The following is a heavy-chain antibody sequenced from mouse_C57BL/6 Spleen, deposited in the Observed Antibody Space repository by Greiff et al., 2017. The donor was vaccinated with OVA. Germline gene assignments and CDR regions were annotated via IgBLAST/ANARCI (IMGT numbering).Heavy chain of an antibody. CDR3: ARSVYGYDEGAGYYFDD. V-gene: IGHV1-64*01. CDR2: IHPNSGST. CDR1: GYTFTSYW. Sequence: QVQLQQPGAELVKPGASVKLSCKASGYTFTSYWMHWVKQRPGQGLEWIGMIHPNSGSTNYNEKFKSKATLTVDKSSSTAYMQLSSLTSEDSAVYYCARSVYGYDEGAGYYFDDWGQGTTLTVSS. J-gene: IGHJ2*01. D-gene: IGHD2-2*01.